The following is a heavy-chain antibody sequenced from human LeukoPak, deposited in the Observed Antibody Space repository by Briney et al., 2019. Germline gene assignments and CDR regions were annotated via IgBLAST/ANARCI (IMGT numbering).Heavy chain of an antibody. CDR2: ISGSGGST. Sequence: GGSLRLSCAASGFTFSSYAMSWVRQAPGKGLEWVSAISGSGGSTYYADSVKGRFTISRDNSKRTLDLQMSSLRAEDTAVYFCAKDLSGFFDHWGQGTLVTVSS. D-gene: IGHD3-10*01. V-gene: IGHV3-23*01. CDR3: AKDLSGFFDH. CDR1: GFTFSSYA. J-gene: IGHJ4*02.